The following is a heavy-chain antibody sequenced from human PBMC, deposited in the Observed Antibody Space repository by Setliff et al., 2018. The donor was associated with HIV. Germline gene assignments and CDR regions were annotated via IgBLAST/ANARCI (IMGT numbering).Heavy chain of an antibody. V-gene: IGHV4-61*09. CDR2: MHASGST. CDR1: GGSISSGNHY. D-gene: IGHD3-16*01. Sequence: SETLSLTCTVSGGSISSGNHYWAWIRQPAGKRLEWIGHMHASGSTYYNPSLNSRASISVDTSNSQVSLRLTSVTAADTAVYYCAREIPFRGNANMWDYYAMDVWGQGITVTVS. J-gene: IGHJ6*02. CDR3: AREIPFRGNANMWDYYAMDV.